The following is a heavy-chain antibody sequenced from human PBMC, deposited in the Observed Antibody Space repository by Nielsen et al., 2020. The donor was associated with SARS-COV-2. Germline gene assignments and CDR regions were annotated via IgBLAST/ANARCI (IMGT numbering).Heavy chain of an antibody. D-gene: IGHD3-10*01. CDR2: IKPDGSEK. Sequence: GESLKISCAASGFTFSSLWMSWVRQVPGKGLEWVADIKPDGSEKFYVDSVKGRFTISRDNAKNSLFLQMNSLTTDDTAFYYCAKDINDAIGGSGHYFDSWGQGTLVTVSS. CDR3: AKDINDAIGGSGHYFDS. V-gene: IGHV3-7*03. CDR1: GFTFSSLW. J-gene: IGHJ4*02.